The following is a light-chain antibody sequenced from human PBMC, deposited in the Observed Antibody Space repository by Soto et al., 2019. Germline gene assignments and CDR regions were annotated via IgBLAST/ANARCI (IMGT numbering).Light chain of an antibody. CDR2: DAS. CDR3: QQYTTFSRA. J-gene: IGKJ1*01. Sequence: DIQMTQSPSPLSASVGDRVTITCRASQTIRTRLAWYQQKPGKAPKLLIYDASTLDSGVPSRFSGSGSETDFTLTMSGLQPDDFAIYYCQQYTTFSRAFGQGTTVDI. CDR1: QTIRTR. V-gene: IGKV1-5*01.